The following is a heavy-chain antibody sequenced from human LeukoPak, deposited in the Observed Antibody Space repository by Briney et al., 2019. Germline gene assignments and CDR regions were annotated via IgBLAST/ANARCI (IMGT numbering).Heavy chain of an antibody. V-gene: IGHV3-74*01. D-gene: IGHD6-13*01. Sequence: GGSLRLSCAVVGFTFSSYWMHWVRQAPGKGLVWVSRINSDGSSTNYADSVKGRFTISRNNAKNTLYLQMNSLRAEDTAVYYCASTLSSLPSWGRGTLVTVSS. CDR2: INSDGSST. CDR3: ASTLSSLPS. CDR1: GFTFSSYW. J-gene: IGHJ4*02.